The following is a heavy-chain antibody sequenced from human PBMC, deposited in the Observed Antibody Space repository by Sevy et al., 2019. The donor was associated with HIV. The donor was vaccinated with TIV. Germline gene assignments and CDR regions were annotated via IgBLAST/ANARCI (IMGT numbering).Heavy chain of an antibody. CDR3: VRGPNXGXGGCQQIXXXCLXV. D-gene: IGHD2-15*01. CDR2: IRNRPNSYTT. CDR1: GXXFSDXX. J-gene: IGHJ6*04. V-gene: IGHV3-72*01. Sequence: GGSLRLSCAAXGXXFSDXXVDWVRQAPGKGLEWVGRIRNRPNSYTTEYAASVKGRFTISRDDSRNSVYLQMNSLKTQDSXXYYCVRGPNXGXGGCQQIXXXCLXVWGKGATVTVSS.